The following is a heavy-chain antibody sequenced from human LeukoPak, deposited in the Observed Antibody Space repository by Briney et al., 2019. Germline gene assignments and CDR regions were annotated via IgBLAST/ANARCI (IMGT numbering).Heavy chain of an antibody. CDR2: IYSGGST. V-gene: IGHV3-66*01. Sequence: SGGSLRLSCAASGFTVSGYYMSWVRQAPGKGLEWVSVIYSGGSTDYADSVKGRFTISRDNSKNTVFLQMSSLRAEDTAVYYCARVEGYGDYPYYFDYWGQGTLVTVSS. J-gene: IGHJ4*02. CDR1: GFTVSGYY. D-gene: IGHD4-17*01. CDR3: ARVEGYGDYPYYFDY.